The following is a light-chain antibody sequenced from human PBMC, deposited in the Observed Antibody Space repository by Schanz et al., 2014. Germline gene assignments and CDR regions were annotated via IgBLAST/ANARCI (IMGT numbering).Light chain of an antibody. CDR1: QSVGNNY. V-gene: IGKV3-20*01. Sequence: EIVLTQSPGTLSLSPGERATLSCRASQSVGNNYLAWFQQKPGQAPRVLINDASTRATGIPDRFSGSGSGTDFTLTISRLEPEDFAVYYCQQYDSSLTWTFGQGTKLEI. CDR3: QQYDSSLTWT. CDR2: DAS. J-gene: IGKJ1*01.